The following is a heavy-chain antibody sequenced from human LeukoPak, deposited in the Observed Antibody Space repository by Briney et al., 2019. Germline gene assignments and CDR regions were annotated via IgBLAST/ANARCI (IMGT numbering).Heavy chain of an antibody. CDR2: IYYTGST. V-gene: IGHV4-39*07. CDR1: GGSISSISYY. D-gene: IGHD6-13*01. CDR3: ARGAAGSTWLDP. Sequence: SETLSLTCTISGGSISSISYYWGWIRQPPGKGLEWIGSIYYTGSTYYNPSLKSRVTVSVDTSKNQFSLKLSSVTAADTAVYYCARGAAGSTWLDPWGQGTLVTVSS. J-gene: IGHJ5*02.